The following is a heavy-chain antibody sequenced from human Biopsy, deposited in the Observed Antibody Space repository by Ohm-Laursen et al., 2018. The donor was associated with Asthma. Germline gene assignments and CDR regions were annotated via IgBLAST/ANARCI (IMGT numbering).Heavy chain of an antibody. J-gene: IGHJ6*02. V-gene: IGHV4-39*01. Sequence: TLSLTCAVSGGSMTPTSHYWDWIRQAPGKGLEWIGYISYGGKTSYNPSLKNRVTISRDTSKNQFSLRLTSVTAGDTAVYFCARRITIFGVVQKDHGMDAWGQGTTVIVSS. CDR2: ISYGGKT. CDR3: ARRITIFGVVQKDHGMDA. CDR1: GGSMTPTSHY. D-gene: IGHD3-3*01.